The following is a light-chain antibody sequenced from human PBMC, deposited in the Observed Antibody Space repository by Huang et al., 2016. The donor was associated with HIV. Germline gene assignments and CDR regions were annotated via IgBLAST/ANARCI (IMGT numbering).Light chain of an antibody. V-gene: IGKV1-33*01. J-gene: IGKJ1*01. CDR3: QQYDNLPWT. CDR1: QDISTY. CDR2: AAS. Sequence: DIQMTQSPSSLSASVGDRVTITCQASQDISTYLNWYQKKPGNAPKVLIYAASNLETGVPSRFSGSGSGTDFTFTISSLQPGDIATYYCQQYDNLPWTFGQGTKVEIK.